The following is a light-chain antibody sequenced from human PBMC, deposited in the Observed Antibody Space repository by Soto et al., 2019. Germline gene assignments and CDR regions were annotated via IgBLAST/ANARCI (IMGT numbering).Light chain of an antibody. CDR1: QSITTY. V-gene: IGKV1-39*01. CDR3: QQNYETPWT. Sequence: DIQMTQSPSSLSTSVGDRVTITCRASQSITTYLNWYQQRPGKAPKLLIYVASSLQSGVPSRFSGGGSGTNFTLTISGLQPEEFGTYYCQQNYETPWTFGQGTKVDIK. CDR2: VAS. J-gene: IGKJ1*01.